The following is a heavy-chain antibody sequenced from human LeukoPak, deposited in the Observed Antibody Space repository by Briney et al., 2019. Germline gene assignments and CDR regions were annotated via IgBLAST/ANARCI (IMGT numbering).Heavy chain of an antibody. CDR2: IDHSGST. J-gene: IGHJ3*02. V-gene: IGHV4-34*01. CDR3: ARSENYYDSSGYYLVDAFDI. CDR1: GGSFSGYY. D-gene: IGHD3-22*01. Sequence: SETLFLTCAVYGGSFSGYYWSWIRQPPGKGLEWIGEIDHSGSTNYNPSLKSRVTISVDTSKNQFSLKLSSVTAADTAVYYCARSENYYDSSGYYLVDAFDIWGQGTMVTVSS.